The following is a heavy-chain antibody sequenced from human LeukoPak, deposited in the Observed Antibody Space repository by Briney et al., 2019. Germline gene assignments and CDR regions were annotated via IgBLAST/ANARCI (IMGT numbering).Heavy chain of an antibody. D-gene: IGHD2-8*01. CDR1: GGSISSYY. CDR2: IYYSGST. Sequence: SSETLSLTCAVSGGSISSYYWSWIRQPPGKGLEWIGYIYYSGSTNYNPSLKSRVTITVDSSKNQFSLKLSSVTAADTAVYYCARGQSGGYCTNGVCYTGWFDPWGQGTLVTVSS. J-gene: IGHJ5*02. V-gene: IGHV4-59*01. CDR3: ARGQSGGYCTNGVCYTGWFDP.